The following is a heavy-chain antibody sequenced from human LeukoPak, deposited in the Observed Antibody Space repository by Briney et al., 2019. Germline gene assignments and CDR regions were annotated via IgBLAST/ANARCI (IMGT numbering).Heavy chain of an antibody. CDR2: IYHSGST. V-gene: IGHV4-38-2*01. CDR3: ARVGPTVTPNDY. CDR1: GYSISSGYY. J-gene: IGHJ4*01. D-gene: IGHD4-17*01. Sequence: SETVSLTCAVSGYSISSGYYWGWVRQPPGKGLEWIGSIYHSGSTYYNPSLRSRVTISLDTSKNQFSLKLSSVTAADTAVYFCARVGPTVTPNDYRGHRTLLTLSS.